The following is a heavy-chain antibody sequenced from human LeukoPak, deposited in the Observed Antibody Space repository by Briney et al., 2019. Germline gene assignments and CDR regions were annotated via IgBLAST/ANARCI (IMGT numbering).Heavy chain of an antibody. CDR3: ARGGIAAAGTGGYNWFDP. J-gene: IGHJ5*02. CDR2: IIPIYGTP. D-gene: IGHD6-13*01. Sequence: SVKVSCKASGGTLSGYAISWVRQAPGQGLEWMGGIIPIYGTPHSAQKFQGRVTITADKSTSTAYMELSSLRSEDTAVYYCARGGIAAAGTGGYNWFDPWGQGTLVTVSS. CDR1: GGTLSGYA. V-gene: IGHV1-69*06.